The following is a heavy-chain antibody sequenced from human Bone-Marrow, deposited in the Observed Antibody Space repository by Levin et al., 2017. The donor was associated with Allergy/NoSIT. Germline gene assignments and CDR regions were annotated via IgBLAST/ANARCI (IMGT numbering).Heavy chain of an antibody. CDR1: QFTFSDFA. CDR3: ARSQGYRDAFDI. V-gene: IGHV3-30*04. J-gene: IGHJ3*02. Sequence: GGSLRLSCAASQFTFSDFAMHWVRQAPGQGLEWVSVISYDGTNEFYTDSVKGRFTISRDNSKNPLFLQMNSLRPEDTAVYYCARSQGYRDAFDIWGQGTVVAVSS. D-gene: IGHD2-2*02. CDR2: ISYDGTNE.